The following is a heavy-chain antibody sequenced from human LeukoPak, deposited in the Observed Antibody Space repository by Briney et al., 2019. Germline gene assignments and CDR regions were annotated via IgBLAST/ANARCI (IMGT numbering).Heavy chain of an antibody. CDR1: GYTFTSYG. Sequence: GASVKVSCKASGYTFTSYGITWVRQAPGQGLEWMGWISAYNGNTNYAQKLQGRVSMTTDISTSTAYMELRSQRPDDMAVYYCAREAPYSGSYLGESSYYYGMDVWGQGTTVTVSS. CDR2: ISAYNGNT. J-gene: IGHJ6*02. V-gene: IGHV1-18*03. CDR3: AREAPYSGSYLGESSYYYGMDV. D-gene: IGHD1-26*01.